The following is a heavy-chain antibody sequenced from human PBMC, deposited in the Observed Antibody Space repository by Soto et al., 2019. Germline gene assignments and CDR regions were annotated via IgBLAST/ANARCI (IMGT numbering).Heavy chain of an antibody. Sequence: SETLSLTCTVSGGSISSSSYYWGWIRQPPGKGLEWIGSIYYSGSTYYNPSLKSRVTISVDTSKNQFSLKLSSVTAADTAVYYCARHGVSYGDLFDYWGQGTLVTVSS. J-gene: IGHJ4*02. D-gene: IGHD4-17*01. CDR1: GGSISSSSYY. V-gene: IGHV4-39*01. CDR2: IYYSGST. CDR3: ARHGVSYGDLFDY.